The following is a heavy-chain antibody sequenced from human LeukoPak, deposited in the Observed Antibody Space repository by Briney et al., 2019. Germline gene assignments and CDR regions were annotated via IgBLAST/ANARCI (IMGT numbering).Heavy chain of an antibody. Sequence: SETLSLTCAGGSFSGYYWSWIRQPPGKGLEWIGEISHSGITNYNPSLKSRVTISVDTSKNQFSLKLRSVTAADMAVYYCARGPRWLRTFDYWGQGTLVTVSS. CDR3: ARGPRWLRTFDY. CDR2: ISHSGIT. D-gene: IGHD5-12*01. J-gene: IGHJ4*02. CDR1: GSFSGYY. V-gene: IGHV4-34*01.